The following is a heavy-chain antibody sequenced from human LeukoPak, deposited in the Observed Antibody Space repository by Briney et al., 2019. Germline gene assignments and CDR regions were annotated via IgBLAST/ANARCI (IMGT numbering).Heavy chain of an antibody. Sequence: GGSLRLSCAASGFTVSSNYMSWVRQAPGKGLEWVGRIKSKTDGGTTDYAAPVKGRFTISRDDSKNTLYLQMNSLKTEDTAVYYCTTGRTRDILTGYYAYWGQGTLVTVSS. D-gene: IGHD3-9*01. CDR1: GFTVSSNY. CDR2: IKSKTDGGTT. CDR3: TTGRTRDILTGYYAY. J-gene: IGHJ4*02. V-gene: IGHV3-15*01.